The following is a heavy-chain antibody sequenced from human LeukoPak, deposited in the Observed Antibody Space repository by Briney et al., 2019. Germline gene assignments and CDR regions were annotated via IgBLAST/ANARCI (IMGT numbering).Heavy chain of an antibody. V-gene: IGHV4-34*01. CDR3: ARGLKGYGSGSYTDY. CDR1: GGSFSGYY. Sequence: SETLSLTCAVYGGSFSGYYWSWIRQPPGKGLEWIGEINHSGSTNYNPSLKSRVTISVGTSKNQFSLKLSSVTAADTAVYYCARGLKGYGSGSYTDYWGQGTLVTVSP. J-gene: IGHJ4*02. D-gene: IGHD3-10*01. CDR2: INHSGST.